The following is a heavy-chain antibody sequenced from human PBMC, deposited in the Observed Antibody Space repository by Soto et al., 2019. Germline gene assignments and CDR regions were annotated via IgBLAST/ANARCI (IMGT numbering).Heavy chain of an antibody. Sequence: LRLSCAASGFTCSSYDMSWVRQAPGKGLEWVSTILVRGSTHYPDSVKGRFTISRDNSKNTLFLQMNSLTAGDTAVYYCAKATATGGGAFDICGQGTMVTVSS. J-gene: IGHJ3*02. CDR3: AKATATGGGAFDI. CDR2: ILVRGST. CDR1: GFTCSSYD. D-gene: IGHD2-8*02. V-gene: IGHV3-23*01.